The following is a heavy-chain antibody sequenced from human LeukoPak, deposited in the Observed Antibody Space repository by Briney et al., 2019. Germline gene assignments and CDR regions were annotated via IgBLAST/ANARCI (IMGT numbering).Heavy chain of an antibody. V-gene: IGHV3-11*04. D-gene: IGHD6-13*01. J-gene: IGHJ4*02. Sequence: GGSLRLSCAASGFTFSDYYMSWIRQAPGKGLEWVSYISSSGSTIYYADSVKGRFTISRDNAKNSLYLQMNSLRAEDTAVCYCARDYSSCYILGDYWGQGTLVTVSS. CDR1: GFTFSDYY. CDR2: ISSSGSTI. CDR3: ARDYSSCYILGDY.